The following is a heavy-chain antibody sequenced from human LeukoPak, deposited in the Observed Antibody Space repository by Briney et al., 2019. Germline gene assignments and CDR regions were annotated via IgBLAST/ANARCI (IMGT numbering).Heavy chain of an antibody. CDR3: ARGLVGATGGSFDY. D-gene: IGHD1-26*01. J-gene: IGHJ4*02. CDR1: GGSISSDNYY. V-gene: IGHV4-61*02. CDR2: IYASGTT. Sequence: ASETLSLTCTVSGGSISSDNYYWSWIRQPAGKGLEWIGRIYASGTTNYTPSLSSTVTISVDTSKNQFSLKLSSVTAADTAVYYCARGLVGATGGSFDYWGQGTLVTVSS.